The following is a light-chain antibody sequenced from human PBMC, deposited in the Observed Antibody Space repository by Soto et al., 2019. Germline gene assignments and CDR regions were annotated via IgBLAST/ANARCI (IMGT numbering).Light chain of an antibody. CDR1: QSVSSN. J-gene: IGKJ5*01. CDR3: QQYDKWPPIT. CDR2: GAS. V-gene: IGKV3-15*01. Sequence: ETVMTQSPATLSVSPGERVTLSCRASQSVSSNVAWYQKNAGQPPRLLIYGASTRATGVPARFSGSGSETEFTLTISSLQSEDFAVYYCQQYDKWPPITFGQGTRLEIK.